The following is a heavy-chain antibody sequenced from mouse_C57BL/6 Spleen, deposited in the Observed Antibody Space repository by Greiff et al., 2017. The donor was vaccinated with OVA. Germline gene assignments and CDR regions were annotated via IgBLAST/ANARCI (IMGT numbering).Heavy chain of an antibody. CDR1: GYTFTDYY. V-gene: IGHV1-26*01. J-gene: IGHJ2*01. D-gene: IGHD2-4*01. Sequence: VQLQQSGPELVKPGASVKISCKASGYTFTDYYMNWVKQSRGKSLEWIGKINPKNGGISYNQKFKGKATLTVDKSSSTAYMELRSLTSEDSAVYYGARQYDYDEGFDYWGQGTTLTVSS. CDR3: ARQYDYDEGFDY. CDR2: INPKNGGI.